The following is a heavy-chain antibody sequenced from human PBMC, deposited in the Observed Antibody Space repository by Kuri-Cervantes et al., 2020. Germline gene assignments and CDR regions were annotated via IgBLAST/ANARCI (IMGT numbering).Heavy chain of an antibody. CDR3: ARAQAGATGMDSSAAFDN. V-gene: IGHV1-69*05. D-gene: IGHD6-25*01. CDR2: IIAIFGTT. Sequence: SVKVSCKASGGTFSSYGTGWVRQAPGQGLEWMGGIIAIFGTTDFAQKFQGRVTITTDESTSTAYMELSSLRSEDTVVYYCARAQAGATGMDSSAAFDNWGQGTMVTVSS. CDR1: GGTFSSYG. J-gene: IGHJ3*02.